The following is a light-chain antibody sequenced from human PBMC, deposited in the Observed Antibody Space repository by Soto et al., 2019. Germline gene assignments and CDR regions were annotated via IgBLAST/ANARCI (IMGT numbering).Light chain of an antibody. CDR2: AAS. J-gene: IGKJ2*01. V-gene: IGKV3-15*01. CDR1: QSVSSY. CDR3: QQYDDWPPMYT. Sequence: EILLTQSPATLCLSPGERAPLSCRDSQSVSSYLAWYQQKPGRAPTLLIYAASTRATGVPARFSGSGSGTEFTLTISSLQPEDCAVYYCQQYDDWPPMYTVGQGTKVEI.